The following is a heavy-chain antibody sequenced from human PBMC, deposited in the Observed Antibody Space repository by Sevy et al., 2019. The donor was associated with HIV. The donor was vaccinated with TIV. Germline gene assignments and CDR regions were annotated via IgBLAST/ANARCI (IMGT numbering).Heavy chain of an antibody. CDR2: IYYSGST. D-gene: IGHD3-22*01. Sequence: SETLSLTCTVSGGSISSSSYYWGWIRQPTGKGLEWIGSIYYSGSTYYNPSLKSRVTISVDTSKNQVSLKLSTVTAAYTAVYYCARPIGPYYYDSSGYYFDYWGQGTLVTVSS. J-gene: IGHJ4*02. CDR3: ARPIGPYYYDSSGYYFDY. V-gene: IGHV4-39*01. CDR1: GGSISSSSYY.